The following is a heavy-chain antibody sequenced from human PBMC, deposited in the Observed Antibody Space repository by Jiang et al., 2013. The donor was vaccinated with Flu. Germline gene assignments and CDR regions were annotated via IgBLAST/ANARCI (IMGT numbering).Heavy chain of an antibody. CDR2: INPSGGGT. D-gene: IGHD3-22*01. CDR1: GYTFTSYY. CDR3: ARGVSMIGIIRGSFDY. Sequence: SGAEVKKPGASVKVSCKASGYTFTSYYMHWVRQAPGQGLEWMGIINPSGGGTSYAQKFQGRVTMTKDTSTGTVYMEVSSLRFEDTAVYYCARGVSMIGIIRGSFDYWGRGTLVTVSS. J-gene: IGHJ4*02. V-gene: IGHV1-46*01.